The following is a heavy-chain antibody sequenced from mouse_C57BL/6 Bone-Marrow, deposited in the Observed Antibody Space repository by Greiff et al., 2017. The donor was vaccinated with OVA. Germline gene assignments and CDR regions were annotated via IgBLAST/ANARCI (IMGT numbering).Heavy chain of an antibody. CDR1: GYTFTDYY. J-gene: IGHJ1*03. CDR3: SIPPHHYGSSYWYFDV. Sequence: QVQLQQSGAELVRPGASVKLSCKASGYTFTDYYINWVKQRPGQGLEWIARIYPGSGNTYYNEKFKGKATLTAEKSSSTAYMQLSSLTSEDSAVYFCSIPPHHYGSSYWYFDVWGTGTTATVSS. CDR2: IYPGSGNT. V-gene: IGHV1-76*01. D-gene: IGHD1-1*01.